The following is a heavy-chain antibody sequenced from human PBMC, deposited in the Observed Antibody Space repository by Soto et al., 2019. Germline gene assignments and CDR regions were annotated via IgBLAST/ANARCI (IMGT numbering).Heavy chain of an antibody. D-gene: IGHD2-2*01. V-gene: IGHV5-10-1*01. CDR2: IDPSDSYT. J-gene: IGHJ6*02. CDR1: GYSFTSYW. CDR3: AAIGYCSSTSCYPLPRNYGMDV. Sequence: GESLKISCKGSGYSFTSYWISWVRQMPGKGLEWMGRIDPSDSYTNYSPSFQGHVTISADKSISTAYLQWSSLKASDTAMYYCAAIGYCSSTSCYPLPRNYGMDVWGQGTTVTVSS.